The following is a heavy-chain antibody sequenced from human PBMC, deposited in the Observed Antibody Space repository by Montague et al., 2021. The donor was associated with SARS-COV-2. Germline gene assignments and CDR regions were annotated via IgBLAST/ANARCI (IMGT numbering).Heavy chain of an antibody. J-gene: IGHJ4*02. V-gene: IGHV2-5*01. Sequence: PALVKPTQTLTLTCTFSGFSLTTSGFSVGWIRQPPGKALEWLALIYWRDDKRYSPSLKSRLTITKDTSKNQVVLTLADMDSVDTATYYCAHRQFGSGAPPCDYWGQGVLVTVSS. CDR1: GFSLTTSGFS. CDR3: AHRQFGSGAPPCDY. D-gene: IGHD3-10*01. CDR2: IYWRDDK.